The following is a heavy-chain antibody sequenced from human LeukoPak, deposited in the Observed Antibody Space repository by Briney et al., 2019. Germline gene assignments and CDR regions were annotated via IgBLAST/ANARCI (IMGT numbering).Heavy chain of an antibody. J-gene: IGHJ2*01. CDR2: ISWNSGSI. Sequence: PGGSLRLSCAASGFTFDDYAMHWVRQAPGKGLEWVSGISWNSGSIGYADSVMGRFTISRDNAKNSLYLQMNSLRAEDTALYYCAKVSGYCSSTSCYTMYTWYFDLWGRGTLVTVSS. V-gene: IGHV3-9*01. CDR1: GFTFDDYA. CDR3: AKVSGYCSSTSCYTMYTWYFDL. D-gene: IGHD2-2*02.